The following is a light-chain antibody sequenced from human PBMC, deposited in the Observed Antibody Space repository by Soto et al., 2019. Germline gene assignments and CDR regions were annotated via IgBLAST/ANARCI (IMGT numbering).Light chain of an antibody. CDR3: QTWGTGIWV. CDR2: LNSDGSH. CDR1: SGHSSYA. J-gene: IGLJ3*02. V-gene: IGLV4-69*01. Sequence: QSVLTQSPSASASLGASVKLTCTLSSGHSSYAIAWHQQQPEKGPRYLMKLNSDGSHSKGDGIPDRFSGSSSGAERYLTISGLQSEDAADYYCQTWGTGIWVFGGGTKLTAL.